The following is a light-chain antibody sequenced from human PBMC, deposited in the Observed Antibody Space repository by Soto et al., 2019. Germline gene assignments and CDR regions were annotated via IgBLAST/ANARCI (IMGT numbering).Light chain of an antibody. CDR1: SSNIGANYD. J-gene: IGLJ1*01. Sequence: QSLLPQPPSVSVAPCQRVTISCTLSSSNIGANYDVHWYQHRPGTAPKLLIFGNNNRPSGVPDRFSGSKSGTSASLTISGLQAEDEADYYCSSYTTAGTYVFGPGTKVTVL. V-gene: IGLV1-40*01. CDR3: SSYTTAGTYV. CDR2: GNN.